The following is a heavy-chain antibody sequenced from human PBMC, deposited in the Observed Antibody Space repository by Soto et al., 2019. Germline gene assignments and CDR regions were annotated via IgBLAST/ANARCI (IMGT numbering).Heavy chain of an antibody. V-gene: IGHV3-33*01. J-gene: IGHJ3*02. Sequence: QVQLVESGGGVVQPGRSLRLSCAASGFTFSSYGMHWVRQAPGKGLEWVAVIWYDGSNKYYADSVKGRFTISRDNSKNSLYLQMNSLRAGDTAVYYCARGITMIVGGLTHDAFDIWGQGTMVTVSS. CDR1: GFTFSSYG. D-gene: IGHD3-22*01. CDR2: IWYDGSNK. CDR3: ARGITMIVGGLTHDAFDI.